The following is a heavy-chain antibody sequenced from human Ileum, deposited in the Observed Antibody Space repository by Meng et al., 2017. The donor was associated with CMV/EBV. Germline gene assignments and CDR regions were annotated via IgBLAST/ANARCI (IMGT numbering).Heavy chain of an antibody. Sequence: AASGFTFSSYSMNWVRQAPGKGLEWVSSISSSSSYIYYADSVKGRFTISRDNAKNSLYLQMNSLRAEDTAVYYCAREPSTVATIFDYWGQGTLVTVSS. J-gene: IGHJ4*02. CDR2: ISSSSSYI. D-gene: IGHD4-17*01. CDR1: GFTFSSYS. V-gene: IGHV3-21*01. CDR3: AREPSTVATIFDY.